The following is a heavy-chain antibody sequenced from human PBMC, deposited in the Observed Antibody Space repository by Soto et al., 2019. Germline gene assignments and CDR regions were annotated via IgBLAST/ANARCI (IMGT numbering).Heavy chain of an antibody. Sequence: KSGGSLRLSCAASGFTFSSYSMNWVRQAPGKGLEWVSSISSSSSYIYYADSVKGRFTISRDNAKNSLYLQMNSLRAEDTAVYYCARDLIFNDESIFKGFPRYSSGPDYWGQGTLVTVSS. D-gene: IGHD6-19*01. CDR3: ARDLIFNDESIFKGFPRYSSGPDY. CDR1: GFTFSSYS. J-gene: IGHJ4*02. CDR2: ISSSSSYI. V-gene: IGHV3-21*01.